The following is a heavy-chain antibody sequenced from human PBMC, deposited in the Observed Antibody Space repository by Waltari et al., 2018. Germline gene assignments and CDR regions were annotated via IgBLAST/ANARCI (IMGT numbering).Heavy chain of an antibody. J-gene: IGHJ4*02. CDR2: IRGSGGST. CDR3: AKGVVVVAGEGKNY. Sequence: EVQLLESVGGLVQPGGSLRLSCASSGFTFSTYALSWVRQAPGKGLEWVSAIRGSGGSTYYADSVKGRFTISRDNSKNTLYLQMNSLRAEDTAVYYCAKGVVVVAGEGKNYWGQGTLVTVSS. D-gene: IGHD2-15*01. V-gene: IGHV3-23*01. CDR1: GFTFSTYA.